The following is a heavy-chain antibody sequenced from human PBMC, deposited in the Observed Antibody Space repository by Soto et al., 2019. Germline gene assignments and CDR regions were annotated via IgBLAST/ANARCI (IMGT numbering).Heavy chain of an antibody. Sequence: PSETLSLTCAVYGGSFSGYYWSWIRQPPGKGLEWIGEINHSGSTNYNPSLKSRVTISVDTSKNQFSLKLSSVTAADTAVYYCARHDSSSYYYVGYYFDYWGQGTMVTVYS. V-gene: IGHV4-34*01. CDR3: ARHDSSSYYYVGYYFDY. J-gene: IGHJ4*02. CDR1: GGSFSGYY. D-gene: IGHD3-22*01. CDR2: INHSGST.